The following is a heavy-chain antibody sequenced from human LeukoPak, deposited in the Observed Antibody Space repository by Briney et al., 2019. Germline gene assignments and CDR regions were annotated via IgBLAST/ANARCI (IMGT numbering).Heavy chain of an antibody. Sequence: GGSLRLSCAASGFAFSSYGMHWVRQAPGKGLEWVAYIHYDSSTEDYGDSVKGRFTISRDSSKNTLYLQMNSLRAEDTAVYYCAREGATTSFDYWGQGTLVTVSS. CDR2: IHYDSSTE. CDR1: GFAFSSYG. CDR3: AREGATTSFDY. D-gene: IGHD1-26*01. V-gene: IGHV3-30*02. J-gene: IGHJ4*02.